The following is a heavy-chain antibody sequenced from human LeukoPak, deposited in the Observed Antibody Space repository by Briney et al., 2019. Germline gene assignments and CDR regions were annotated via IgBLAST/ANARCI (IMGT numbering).Heavy chain of an antibody. D-gene: IGHD3-10*01. CDR1: GGSISSYY. Sequence: PSETLSLTCTVSGGSISSYYWSWIRQPPGKGLEWIGYIYYSGSTNYNPSLNSRVTMSVDTSKNQFSLRLSSVTAADTAVYYCASYDYGSGSYYKHFDYWGQGTLVTVSS. J-gene: IGHJ4*02. V-gene: IGHV4-59*01. CDR3: ASYDYGSGSYYKHFDY. CDR2: IYYSGST.